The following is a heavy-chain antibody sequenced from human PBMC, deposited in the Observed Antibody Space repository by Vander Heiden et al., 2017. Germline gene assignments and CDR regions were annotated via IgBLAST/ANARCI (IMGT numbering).Heavy chain of an antibody. J-gene: IGHJ5*02. D-gene: IGHD2-15*01. V-gene: IGHV1-69*01. Sequence: VQLEQSGAAVKKSGSSVKVSCKASAGPFSSYAISWVRQAPGQGLGWMGGIIPIVGTGSYAQKFQGRVTMTADESTSTAYMELSSLRSEDTAVYYGARAGGNIVVVVAATREGYWFDPWGQGTLVTVSS. CDR1: AGPFSSYA. CDR3: ARAGGNIVVVVAATREGYWFDP. CDR2: IIPIVGTG.